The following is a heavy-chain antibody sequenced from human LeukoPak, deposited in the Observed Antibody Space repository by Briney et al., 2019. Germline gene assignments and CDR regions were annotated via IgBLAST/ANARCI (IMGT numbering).Heavy chain of an antibody. CDR3: ARETGDCSSTSCLIDY. V-gene: IGHV4-38-2*02. D-gene: IGHD2-2*01. J-gene: IGHJ4*02. Sequence: SETLSLTCTVSGDSISSGNYWGWIRQPPGKGLEWIGSIFHTGSTYFNLSLKSRVTISVDTSKNQFSLRLSSVTAADTVVYYCARETGDCSSTSCLIDYWGQGTLVTVSS. CDR2: IFHTGST. CDR1: GDSISSGNY.